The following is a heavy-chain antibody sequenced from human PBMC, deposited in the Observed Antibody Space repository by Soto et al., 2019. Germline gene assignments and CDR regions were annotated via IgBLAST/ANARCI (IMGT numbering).Heavy chain of an antibody. J-gene: IGHJ4*02. Sequence: GASVKVSCKASGGTFSSYAISWVRQAPGQGLEWMGGIIPIFGTANYAQKFQGRVTITADESTSTGYMELSSLRSEDTAVYYCARERGYSYVYYFDYWGQGTLVTVSS. D-gene: IGHD5-18*01. CDR2: IIPIFGTA. CDR1: GGTFSSYA. CDR3: ARERGYSYVYYFDY. V-gene: IGHV1-69*13.